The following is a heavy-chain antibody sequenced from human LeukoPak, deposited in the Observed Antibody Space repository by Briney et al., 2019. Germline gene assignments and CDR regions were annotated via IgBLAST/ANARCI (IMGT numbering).Heavy chain of an antibody. Sequence: ASVKVSCKASGYTFTGYYMHWVRQAPGQGLEWMGWINPNSGGTNYAQKFQGWVTMTRDTSISTAYMELSRLRSDDTAVYYCARGYYDSSGYPFFDYWGQGTLVTVSS. D-gene: IGHD3-22*01. V-gene: IGHV1-2*04. CDR1: GYTFTGYY. J-gene: IGHJ4*02. CDR3: ARGYYDSSGYPFFDY. CDR2: INPNSGGT.